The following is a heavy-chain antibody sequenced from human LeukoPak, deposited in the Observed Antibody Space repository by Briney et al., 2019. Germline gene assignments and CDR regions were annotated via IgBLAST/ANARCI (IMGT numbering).Heavy chain of an antibody. CDR3: ARDGDYVGGGWFDP. D-gene: IGHD4-17*01. CDR2: INPNSGGT. Sequence: ASVKVSCKASGYTFTGYYMHWVRQAPGQGLEWMGWINPNSGGTNYAQKFQGRVTMTRDMSTSTVYMELSSLRSEDTAVYYCARDGDYVGGGWFDPWGQGTLVTVSS. CDR1: GYTFTGYY. V-gene: IGHV1-2*02. J-gene: IGHJ5*02.